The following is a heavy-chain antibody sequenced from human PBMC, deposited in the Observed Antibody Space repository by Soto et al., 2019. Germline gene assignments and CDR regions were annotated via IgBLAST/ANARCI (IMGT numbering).Heavy chain of an antibody. V-gene: IGHV3-15*01. CDR2: IKSKTDGGTT. CDR3: TTGRYDFWSGYYYGMDV. J-gene: IGHJ6*02. D-gene: IGHD3-3*01. Sequence: PGGSLRLSCAASGFTFSNAWMSWVRQAPGKGLEWVGRIKSKTDGGTTDYAAPVKGRFTISRDDSKNTPYLQMNSLKTEDTAVYYCTTGRYDFWSGYYYGMDVWGQGTTVTVSS. CDR1: GFTFSNAW.